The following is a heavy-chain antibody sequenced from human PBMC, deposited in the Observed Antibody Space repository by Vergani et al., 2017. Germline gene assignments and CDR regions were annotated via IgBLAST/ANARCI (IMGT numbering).Heavy chain of an antibody. J-gene: IGHJ4*02. D-gene: IGHD2-2*02. V-gene: IGHV4-4*07. Sequence: QVQMQESGPGLVKTSETLSLTCSASVASISYWCWSWLRQPAGKGLEWIGRLCPSGSTNYKPSLKSRVTMSIDTSKNQFSLKLTSVTAADTAVYYCATIGYRRWVYYFDYWGQGILVTVSS. CDR2: LCPSGST. CDR1: VASISYWC. CDR3: ATIGYRRWVYYFDY.